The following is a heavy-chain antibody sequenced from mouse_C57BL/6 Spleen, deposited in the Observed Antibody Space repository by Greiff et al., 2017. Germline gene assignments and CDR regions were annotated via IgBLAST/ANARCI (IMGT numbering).Heavy chain of an antibody. CDR2: IEPETGGT. J-gene: IGHJ2*01. CDR3: TRRFPYYCGSSYRYLDY. D-gene: IGHD1-1*01. V-gene: IGHV1-15*01. CDR1: GYTFTDYE. Sequence: VQLQQSGAELVRPGASVTLSCKASGYTFTDYEMHWVKQTPVHGLEWIGAIEPETGGTAYNQKFKGKAKLTADKSSSTAYMELRSLTSENSAVYYCTRRFPYYCGSSYRYLDYWGQGTTLTVSS.